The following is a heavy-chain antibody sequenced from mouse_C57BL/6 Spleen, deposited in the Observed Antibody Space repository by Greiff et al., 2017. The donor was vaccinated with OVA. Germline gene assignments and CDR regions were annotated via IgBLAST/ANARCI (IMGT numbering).Heavy chain of an antibody. CDR2: SRNKANDYTT. D-gene: IGHD1-1*01. Sequence: EVKLVESGGGLVQSGRSLRLSCATSGFTFSDFYMEWVRQAPGKGLEWIAASRNKANDYTTEYSASVKGRFIVSRDTSQSILYLQMNALRAEDTAIYYCARDSDYYGSSYGYFDVWGTGTTVTVSS. V-gene: IGHV7-1*01. CDR3: ARDSDYYGSSYGYFDV. J-gene: IGHJ1*03. CDR1: GFTFSDFY.